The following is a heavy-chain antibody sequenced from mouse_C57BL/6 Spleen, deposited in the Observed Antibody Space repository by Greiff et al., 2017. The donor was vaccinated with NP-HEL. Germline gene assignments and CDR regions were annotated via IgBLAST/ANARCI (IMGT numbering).Heavy chain of an antibody. J-gene: IGHJ3*01. CDR1: GFTFSSYT. D-gene: IGHD1-1*01. CDR2: ISGGGGNT. CDR3: ARHEGYYYGSSFTGWFAY. V-gene: IGHV5-9*01. Sequence: EVKLVESGGGLVKPGGSLKLSCAASGFTFSSYTMSWVRQTPEKRLEWVATISGGGGNTYYPDSVKGRFTISRDNAKNTLYLQMSSLRSEDTALYYCARHEGYYYGSSFTGWFAYWGQGTLVTVSA.